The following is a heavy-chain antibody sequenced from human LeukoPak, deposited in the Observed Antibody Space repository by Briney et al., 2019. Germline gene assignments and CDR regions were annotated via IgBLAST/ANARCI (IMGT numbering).Heavy chain of an antibody. CDR1: GFTFSSYG. CDR3: AKEYDILTGYCAFDI. V-gene: IGHV3-30*02. CDR2: LRYDGSNK. D-gene: IGHD3-9*01. J-gene: IGHJ3*02. Sequence: GGSLRLSCAASGFTFSSYGMHWVRQAPGKGLEWVTFLRYDGSNKYYADSVKGRFTISRDNSKNTLYLQINSLRAEDTAVYYCAKEYDILTGYCAFDIWGQGTMVTVSS.